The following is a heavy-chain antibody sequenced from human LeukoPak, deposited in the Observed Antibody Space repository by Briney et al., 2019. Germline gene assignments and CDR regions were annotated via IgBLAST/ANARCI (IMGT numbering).Heavy chain of an antibody. J-gene: IGHJ3*02. D-gene: IGHD3-10*01. CDR3: AKDIVPRLGLLWFGELPFDI. Sequence: HPGGSLRLSCAASGFTFDDYAMHWVRQAPGKGLEWVSGISWNSGSIGYADSVKGRFTISRDNAKNSLYLQMNSLRAEDTALYYCAKDIVPRLGLLWFGELPFDIWGQGTMVTVSS. CDR1: GFTFDDYA. V-gene: IGHV3-9*01. CDR2: ISWNSGSI.